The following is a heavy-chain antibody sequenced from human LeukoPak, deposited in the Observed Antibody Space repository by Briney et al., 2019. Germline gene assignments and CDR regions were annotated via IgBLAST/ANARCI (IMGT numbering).Heavy chain of an antibody. CDR2: IIPIFGTE. CDR3: ARTGASYYSYYMGA. CDR1: GGTLSSYA. D-gene: IGHD3-10*01. V-gene: IGHV1-69*13. Sequence: SVKVPCRASGGTLSSYAFAWVGQAPGQGLEWMGGIIPIFGTENYAQKFQGRVTITAAESTSTAYMELSRLGADHTAVYCCARTGASYYSYYMGASGKGNTVTVSS. J-gene: IGHJ6*03.